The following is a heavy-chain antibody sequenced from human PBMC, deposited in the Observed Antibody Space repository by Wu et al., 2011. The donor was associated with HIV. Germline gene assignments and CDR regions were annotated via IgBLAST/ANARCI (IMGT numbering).Heavy chain of an antibody. D-gene: IGHD2-21*01. CDR1: GYTFTTYG. CDR3: ARDLGGDEDY. J-gene: IGHJ4*02. V-gene: IGHV1-69*06. CDR2: IIPILGTV. Sequence: QVQLVQSGAEVKKPGSSVKVSCKASGYTFTTYGISWVRQAPGQGLEWMGGIIPILGTVKYAQKFQGRVTITADKSTSTAYMELSSLRSEDTAIYYCARDLGGDEDYWGQGTLVTVSS.